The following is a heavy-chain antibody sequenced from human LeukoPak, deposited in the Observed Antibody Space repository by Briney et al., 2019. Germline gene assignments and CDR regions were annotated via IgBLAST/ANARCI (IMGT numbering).Heavy chain of an antibody. CDR2: INHSGST. V-gene: IGHV4-34*01. D-gene: IGHD3-3*01. CDR1: GGSFSGYY. J-gene: IGHJ5*02. Sequence: PSETLSLTCAVYGGSFSGYYWSWIRQPPGKGLEWIGEINHSGSTNCSPSLKSRVTISVDTSKNQFSLKLSSVTAADTAVYYCARKITIFGVVIMAKGFDPWGQGTLVTVSS. CDR3: ARKITIFGVVIMAKGFDP.